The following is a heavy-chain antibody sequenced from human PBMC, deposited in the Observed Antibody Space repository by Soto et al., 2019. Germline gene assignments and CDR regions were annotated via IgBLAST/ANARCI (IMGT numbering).Heavy chain of an antibody. CDR1: GFTFDDYT. D-gene: IGHD2-21*02. CDR2: ISWDGGST. Sequence: EVQLVESGGVVVQPGGSLRLSCAASGFTFDDYTMHWVRQAPGKGLEWVSRISWDGGSTYYADSVKGRFTISRDNSKNSLYLQMNSLRTEDTAVYYCAKDVNHGGNSWPPRADYYYYYGMDVWGQGRTVTVSS. J-gene: IGHJ6*02. CDR3: AKDVNHGGNSWPPRADYYYYYGMDV. V-gene: IGHV3-43*01.